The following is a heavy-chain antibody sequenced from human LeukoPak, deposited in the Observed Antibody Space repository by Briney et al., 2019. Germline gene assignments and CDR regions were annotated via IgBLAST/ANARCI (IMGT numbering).Heavy chain of an antibody. Sequence: GGSLRLSRAASGFTFSSYAMSWVRQAPGKGLEWVSAISGSGGSTYYADSVKGRFTISRDNSKNTLYLQMNSLRAEDTAVYYCAKLDCSSTSCYEDYWGQGTLVTVSS. CDR2: ISGSGGST. D-gene: IGHD2-2*01. CDR3: AKLDCSSTSCYEDY. V-gene: IGHV3-23*01. CDR1: GFTFSSYA. J-gene: IGHJ4*02.